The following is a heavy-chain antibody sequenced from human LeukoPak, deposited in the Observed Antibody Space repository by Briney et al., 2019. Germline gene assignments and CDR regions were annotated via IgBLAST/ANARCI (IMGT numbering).Heavy chain of an antibody. CDR1: GYTFTGYY. CDR3: ARGSTIAGPYYNYYYMDV. Sequence: ASVKVSCKASGYTFTGYYMHWVRQAPGQGLECMGWINPDSGGTTYAQNFQGRVTMTRDTSISTAYMDLSGLRSDDTAVYYCARGSTIAGPYYNYYYMDVWGKGTTVTVSS. CDR2: INPDSGGT. V-gene: IGHV1-2*02. J-gene: IGHJ6*03. D-gene: IGHD6-13*01.